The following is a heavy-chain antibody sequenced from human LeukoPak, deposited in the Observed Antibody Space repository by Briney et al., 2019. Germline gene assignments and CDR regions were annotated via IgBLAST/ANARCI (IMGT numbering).Heavy chain of an antibody. CDR1: GGSISSGDYY. J-gene: IGHJ3*02. Sequence: SETRSLTCTVSGGSISSGDYYWSWIRQPPGKGLEWIGYIYYSGSTYYNPSLKSRVTISVDTSKNQFSLKLSSVTAADTAVYYCARLSPPRYCSSTSCYTEAFDIWGQGTMVTVSS. D-gene: IGHD2-2*02. V-gene: IGHV4-30-4*08. CDR3: ARLSPPRYCSSTSCYTEAFDI. CDR2: IYYSGST.